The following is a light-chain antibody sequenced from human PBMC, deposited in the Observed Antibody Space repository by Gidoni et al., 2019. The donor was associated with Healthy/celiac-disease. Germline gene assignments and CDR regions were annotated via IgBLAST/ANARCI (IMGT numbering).Light chain of an antibody. V-gene: IGKV2-40*01. J-gene: IGKJ2*01. Sequence: DIVMTQTPLSLPVTPGEPASISCRSSQSLLDSDDGNTYLDWYLQKTRQSPQLLIYTLSYLASGVPHRFSGGGSGTAFTLKISRVEAEDVGVYYCMPRIQFPYTFGQGTKLEIK. CDR1: QSLLDSDDGNTY. CDR2: TLS. CDR3: MPRIQFPYT.